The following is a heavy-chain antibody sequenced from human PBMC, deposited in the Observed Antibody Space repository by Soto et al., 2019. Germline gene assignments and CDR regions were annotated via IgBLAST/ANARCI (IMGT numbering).Heavy chain of an antibody. CDR1: GGSISSYY. D-gene: IGHD6-13*01. CDR3: ARIGYRRIGQPYLYYGMDV. V-gene: IGHV4-4*07. Sequence: SETLSLTCTVSGGSISSYYWSWIRQPAGKGLEWIGRIYTSGSTNYNPSLKSRVTMSVDTSKNQFSLKLSSVTAADTAVYYCARIGYRRIGQPYLYYGMDVWGQGTPVTVSS. J-gene: IGHJ6*02. CDR2: IYTSGST.